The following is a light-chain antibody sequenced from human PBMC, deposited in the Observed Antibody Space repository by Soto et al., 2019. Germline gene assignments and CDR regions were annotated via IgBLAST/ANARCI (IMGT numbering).Light chain of an antibody. CDR3: CSFTSGNTAYV. J-gene: IGLJ1*01. CDR2: EVT. V-gene: IGLV2-14*01. Sequence: QSALTQPGSVSGSPGQSITISCTGTSSDIGGYNYVSWYQQHPGKAPKLMIYEVTNRPSGVSTRFSGSKSGNTASLTISGVQAEDDADYYCCSFTSGNTAYVFGTGTKLTVL. CDR1: SSDIGGYNY.